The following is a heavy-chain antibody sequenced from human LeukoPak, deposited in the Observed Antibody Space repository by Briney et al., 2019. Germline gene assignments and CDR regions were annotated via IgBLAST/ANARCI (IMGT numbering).Heavy chain of an antibody. CDR3: ARDGASSGYYHDAFDI. V-gene: IGHV3-30-3*01. CDR2: ISYDGSNK. CDR1: GFTFSSYA. J-gene: IGHJ3*02. Sequence: PGGSLRLSCAASGFTFSSYAMHWVRQAPGKGLEWVAVISYDGSNKYYADSVKGRFTISRDNSKNTLYLQMNSLRAEDTAVYYCARDGASSGYYHDAFDIWGQGTMVTVSS. D-gene: IGHD3-22*01.